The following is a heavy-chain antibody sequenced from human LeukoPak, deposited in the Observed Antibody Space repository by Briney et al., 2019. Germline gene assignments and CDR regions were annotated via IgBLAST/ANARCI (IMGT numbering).Heavy chain of an antibody. J-gene: IGHJ5*02. Sequence: SETLSLTCAVYGGSFSGYYWSWIRQPPGKGLEWIGEINHSGSTNYNPSLKSRVTISVDTSKNQFSLKLSSVTAADTAVYYCARGGIVVVPVAINWFDPWGQGTLVTVSS. V-gene: IGHV4-34*01. CDR3: ARGGIVVVPVAINWFDP. CDR1: GGSFSGYY. CDR2: INHSGST. D-gene: IGHD2-2*02.